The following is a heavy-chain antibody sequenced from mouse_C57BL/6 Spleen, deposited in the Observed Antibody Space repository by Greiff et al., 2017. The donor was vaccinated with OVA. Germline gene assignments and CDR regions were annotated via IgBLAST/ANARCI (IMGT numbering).Heavy chain of an antibody. CDR1: GFTFSDYG. CDR2: ISSGSSTI. CDR3: ARPLAPGGYFDY. Sequence: DVMLVESGGGLVKPGGSLKLSCAASGFTFSDYGMHWVRQAPEKGLEWVAYISSGSSTIYYADTVKGRFTISRDNAKNTLFLQMTSLRSEDTAMYYCARPLAPGGYFDYWGQGTTLTVSS. V-gene: IGHV5-17*01. J-gene: IGHJ2*01.